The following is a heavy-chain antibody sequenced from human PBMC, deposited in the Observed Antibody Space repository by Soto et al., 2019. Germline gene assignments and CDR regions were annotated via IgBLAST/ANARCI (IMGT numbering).Heavy chain of an antibody. CDR2: INPSGGST. CDR1: GYTFTSYY. D-gene: IGHD6-13*01. J-gene: IGHJ4*02. V-gene: IGHV1-46*01. CDR3: ATLPVSGAAAGTNDY. Sequence: ASVKVSCKASGYTFTSYYMHWVRQASRQGLEWMGIINPSGGSTSYAQKFQGRVTMTRDTSTSTVYMELSSLRSEDTAVYYCATLPVSGAAAGTNDYWGQGTLVTVS.